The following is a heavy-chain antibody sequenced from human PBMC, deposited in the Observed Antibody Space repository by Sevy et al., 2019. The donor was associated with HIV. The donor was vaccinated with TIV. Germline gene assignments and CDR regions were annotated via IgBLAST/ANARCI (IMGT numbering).Heavy chain of an antibody. Sequence: SETLSLTCAVYGGSFSGYYWSWIRQPPGKGLEWIGEINHSGSTNYNPSLKSRVTISVDTSKNQFSLKLSSVTATDTAVYYCARGSIAVAGTAYYFAYWGQGTLVTVSS. V-gene: IGHV4-34*01. CDR1: GGSFSGYY. CDR3: ARGSIAVAGTAYYFAY. J-gene: IGHJ4*02. CDR2: INHSGST. D-gene: IGHD6-19*01.